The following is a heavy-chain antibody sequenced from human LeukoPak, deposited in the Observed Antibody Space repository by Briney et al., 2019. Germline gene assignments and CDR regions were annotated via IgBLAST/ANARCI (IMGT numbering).Heavy chain of an antibody. V-gene: IGHV3-23*01. CDR1: GFTFSNYG. J-gene: IGHJ1*01. CDR3: ATKMD. D-gene: IGHD5-24*01. CDR2: IRDSGDST. Sequence: GGSLRLSCAASGFTFSNYGMSWVRQAPGKGLEWVSGIRDSGDSTYYADSVKGRLTISRDNSKNTPYLQMNSLRAKDTAVYYCATKMDWGQGTLVTVSS.